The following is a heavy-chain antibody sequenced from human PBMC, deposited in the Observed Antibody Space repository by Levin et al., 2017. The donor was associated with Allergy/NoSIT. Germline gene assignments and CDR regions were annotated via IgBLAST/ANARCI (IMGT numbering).Heavy chain of an antibody. CDR1: GFTFSSYG. V-gene: IGHV3-30*18. D-gene: IGHD2-2*01. CDR3: AKDLTPQLLWDYDYYGMDV. Sequence: GGSLRLSCAASGFTFSSYGMHWVRQAPGKGLEWVAVISYDGSNKYYADSVKGRFTISRDNSKNTLYLQMNSLRAEDTAVYYCAKDLTPQLLWDYDYYGMDVWGQGTTVTVSS. J-gene: IGHJ6*02. CDR2: ISYDGSNK.